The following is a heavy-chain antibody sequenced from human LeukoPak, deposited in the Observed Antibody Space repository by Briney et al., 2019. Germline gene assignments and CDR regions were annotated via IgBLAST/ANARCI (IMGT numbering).Heavy chain of an antibody. J-gene: IGHJ3*02. CDR1: GYTFTSYA. CDR3: ARDSPLKDAFDI. CDR2: INAGNGNT. Sequence: VASVNVSCKASGYTFTSYAMHWVRQAPGQRLEWMGWINAGNGNTKYSQKFQGRVTITRDTSASTAYMELSSLRSEDTAVYYCARDSPLKDAFDIWGQGTMVTVSS. V-gene: IGHV1-3*01.